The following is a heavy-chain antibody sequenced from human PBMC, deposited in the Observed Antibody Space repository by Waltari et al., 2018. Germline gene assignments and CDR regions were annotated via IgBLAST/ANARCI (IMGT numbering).Heavy chain of an antibody. Sequence: QVQLQESGPGLVKPSETLSLPSPVSGYSITSGNYWGWTGQPPGKGLEWIGSIYHSGSTYYNPSLKSLVTISVDTSKNQFSLKLSSVTAADTAVYYCARQSVAGTGYWGQGTLVTVSS. J-gene: IGHJ4*02. CDR2: IYHSGST. V-gene: IGHV4-38-2*01. D-gene: IGHD6-19*01. CDR1: GYSITSGNY. CDR3: ARQSVAGTGY.